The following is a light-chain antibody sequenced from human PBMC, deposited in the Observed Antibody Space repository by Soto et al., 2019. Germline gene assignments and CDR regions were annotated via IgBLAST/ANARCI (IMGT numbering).Light chain of an antibody. Sequence: QSALTQPRSVSGSPGQSVTISCTGFSSDVGAYDYVSWYQHNPGKAPKLMIYDVTKRPSGVPDRFSGSKSGNTASLTISGLQADDEADYFCCSYSLTSPSVVFGGGTQLTV. CDR2: DVT. CDR3: CSYSLTSPSVV. CDR1: SSDVGAYDY. J-gene: IGLJ2*01. V-gene: IGLV2-11*01.